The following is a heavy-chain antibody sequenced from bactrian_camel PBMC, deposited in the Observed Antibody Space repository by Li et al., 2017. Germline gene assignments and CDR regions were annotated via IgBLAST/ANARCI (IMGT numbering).Heavy chain of an antibody. CDR2: INNDGKT. J-gene: IGHJ4*01. V-gene: IGHV3S53*01. D-gene: IGHD1*01. Sequence: HVQLVESGGVSVQAGGSLRLSCKVSGRKLNEPGMGWYRQAPGNECEWVPTINNDGKTYYANSVKGRFTISQDSARITAYLQMASLKPEDTAVYYCVPVALEERDGLVSCARWSQGTQVTVS. CDR1: GRKLNEPG.